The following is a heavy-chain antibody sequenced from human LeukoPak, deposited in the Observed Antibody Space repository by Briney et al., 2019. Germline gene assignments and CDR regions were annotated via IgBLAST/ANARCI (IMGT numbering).Heavy chain of an antibody. CDR3: ARDNSVRDEAWWFYP. V-gene: IGHV1-46*01. Sequence: ASVKVSCKALGYTFTNNWMHWVRQAPGQGPEWMGLINPTGGSTAYAQKFQGRVTLTRDMSTSTDYLELSSLRSEDTAVYYCARDNSVRDEAWWFYPWGQGTLVTVSS. CDR2: INPTGGST. D-gene: IGHD5-24*01. CDR1: GYTFTNNW. J-gene: IGHJ5*02.